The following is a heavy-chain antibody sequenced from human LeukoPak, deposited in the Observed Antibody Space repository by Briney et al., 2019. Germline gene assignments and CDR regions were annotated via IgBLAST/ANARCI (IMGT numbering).Heavy chain of an antibody. CDR1: GGSISSSSYY. Sequence: SETLSLTCSVSGGSISSSSYYWGWIRQPPGKGLEWIGSRYYSGATYYNPSLKSRVTISIDTSKTQFSLKLTSVTAADTAVHYCARHKGSNNWYPFDYWGQGTLVTVSS. J-gene: IGHJ4*02. CDR3: ARHKGSNNWYPFDY. V-gene: IGHV4-39*01. D-gene: IGHD6-13*01. CDR2: RYYSGAT.